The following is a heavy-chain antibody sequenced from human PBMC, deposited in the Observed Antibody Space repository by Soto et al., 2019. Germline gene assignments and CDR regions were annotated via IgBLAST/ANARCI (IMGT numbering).Heavy chain of an antibody. D-gene: IGHD5-18*01. J-gene: IGHJ4*02. CDR2: IYSGGST. CDR3: ARGGSRRLQLWFVFDY. V-gene: IGHV3-23*05. CDR1: GFTFSSYA. Sequence: EVQLLESGGGLVQPGGSLRLSCAASGFTFSSYAMSWVRQAPGKGLEWVSAIYSGGSTYYADSVKDRFTISRDNSKNTLYLQLNGLRAEDTAVYYCARGGSRRLQLWFVFDYWGQGTLVTVSS.